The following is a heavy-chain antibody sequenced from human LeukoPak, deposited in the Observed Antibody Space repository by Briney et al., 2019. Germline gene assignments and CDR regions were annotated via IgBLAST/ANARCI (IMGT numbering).Heavy chain of an antibody. Sequence: GGSLRLSCAVSGFTIRSYAMNWVRQAPGKGLEWGSTISASTDSTYYTDSVKGRFTISRDKFRNMLHLEMNSLGAEDTAVYYCAKGGAVPWTGLDYWGQGTPVTVSS. D-gene: IGHD1-14*01. CDR2: ISASTDST. V-gene: IGHV3-23*01. CDR1: GFTIRSYA. CDR3: AKGGAVPWTGLDY. J-gene: IGHJ4*02.